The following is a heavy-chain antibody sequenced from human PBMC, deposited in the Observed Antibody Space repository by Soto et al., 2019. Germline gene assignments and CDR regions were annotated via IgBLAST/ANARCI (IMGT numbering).Heavy chain of an antibody. CDR1: GYTFTNYG. J-gene: IGHJ5*02. D-gene: IGHD3-10*01. CDR3: ARGVGSGSYYNQYNWFDP. Sequence: QVQLVQSGAEVKKPGASVKVSCKASGYTFTNYGISWVRQAPGQGLEWMGWISAYNGNTNHAQKLQGRVTMTTDTSTSTAYMELRSLRSHDTAVYYCARGVGSGSYYNQYNWFDPWGQGTLVTVSS. V-gene: IGHV1-18*01. CDR2: ISAYNGNT.